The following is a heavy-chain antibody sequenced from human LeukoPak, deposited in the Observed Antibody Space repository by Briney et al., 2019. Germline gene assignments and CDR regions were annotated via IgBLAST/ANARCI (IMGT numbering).Heavy chain of an antibody. J-gene: IGHJ4*02. CDR3: ARFVGSGLGGQWLVCAY. Sequence: PSETLSLTCSVSGGSISSHYWSWIRQPPGKGLEWIGYIHHSGSTNYNPSLKSRVTISIDTSKNQFSLSLTSVTAADPALYYCARFVGSGLGGQWLVCAYWGQGTLVTVSS. D-gene: IGHD6-19*01. CDR1: GGSISSHY. CDR2: IHHSGST. V-gene: IGHV4-59*11.